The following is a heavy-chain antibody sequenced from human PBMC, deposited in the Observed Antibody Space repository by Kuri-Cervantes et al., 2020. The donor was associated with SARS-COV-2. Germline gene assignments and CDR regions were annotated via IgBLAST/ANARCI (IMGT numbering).Heavy chain of an antibody. CDR1: GGSFSGYY. CDR3: ARAPYDFWSGYYPYGMDV. J-gene: IGHJ6*02. V-gene: IGHV4-34*01. Sequence: SETLSLTCAVYGGSFSGYYWSWIRQPPGKGLEWIGEINHSGSTNYNPSLKSRVTISVDTSKNQFSLKLSSVTAADTAVYYCARAPYDFWSGYYPYGMDVWDQGTTVTVSS. D-gene: IGHD3-3*01. CDR2: INHSGST.